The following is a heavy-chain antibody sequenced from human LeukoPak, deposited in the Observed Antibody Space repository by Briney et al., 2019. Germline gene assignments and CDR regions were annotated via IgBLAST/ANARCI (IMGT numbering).Heavy chain of an antibody. Sequence: PGGSLRLSCAASGFTFSDHYMDWVRQAPGKGLEWVGRTRNKANSHTTEYAASVKGRFTISRDDSKNSLYLQMNSLKTEDTAVYYCTTGTPPDYSSSSRNYFDYWGQGTLVTVSS. CDR2: TRNKANSHTT. V-gene: IGHV3-72*01. CDR3: TTGTPPDYSSSSRNYFDY. CDR1: GFTFSDHY. J-gene: IGHJ4*02. D-gene: IGHD6-6*01.